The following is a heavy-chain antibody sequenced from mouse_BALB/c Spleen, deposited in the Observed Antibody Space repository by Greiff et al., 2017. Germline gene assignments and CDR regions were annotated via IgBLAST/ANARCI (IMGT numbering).Heavy chain of an antibody. Sequence: QVQLQLSGAELARPGASVKLSCKASGYTFTSYWMQWVKQRPGQGLEWIGAIYPGDGDTRYTQKFKGKATLTADKSSSTAYMQLSSLASEDSAVYYCVYGNYEYYAMDYWGQGTTVTVS. V-gene: IGHV1-87*01. D-gene: IGHD2-1*01. CDR3: VYGNYEYYAMDY. J-gene: IGHJ4*01. CDR2: IYPGDGDT. CDR1: GYTFTSYW.